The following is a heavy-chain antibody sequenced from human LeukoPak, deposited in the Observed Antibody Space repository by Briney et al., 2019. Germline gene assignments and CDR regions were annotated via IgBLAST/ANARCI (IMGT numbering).Heavy chain of an antibody. Sequence: SVKVSCKASGGTFSSYAISWVRQAPGQGPEWMGGIIPIFGTANYAQKFQGRVTITADESTSTAYMELSSLRSEDTAVYYCARDRSYAFMTEGDAFDIWGQGTMVTVSS. V-gene: IGHV1-69*13. CDR3: ARDRSYAFMTEGDAFDI. D-gene: IGHD2-2*01. CDR1: GGTFSSYA. J-gene: IGHJ3*02. CDR2: IIPIFGTA.